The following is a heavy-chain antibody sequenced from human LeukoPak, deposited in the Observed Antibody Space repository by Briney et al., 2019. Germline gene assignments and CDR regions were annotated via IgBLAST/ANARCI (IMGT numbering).Heavy chain of an antibody. D-gene: IGHD4-23*01. CDR1: GFTFSDYY. J-gene: IGHJ4*02. CDR2: ISSSSSTI. V-gene: IGHV3-11*04. CDR3: ARDATVVSHYYFDY. Sequence: GGSLRLSCAASGFTFSDYYMSWIRQAPGKGLEWVSYISSSSSTIYYADSVKGRFTISRDNAKNSLYLQMNSLRAEDTAVYYCARDATVVSHYYFDYWGQGTLVTVSS.